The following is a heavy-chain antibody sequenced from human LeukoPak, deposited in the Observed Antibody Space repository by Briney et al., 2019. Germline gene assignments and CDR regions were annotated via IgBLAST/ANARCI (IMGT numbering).Heavy chain of an antibody. CDR1: GFTFSSYG. Sequence: GGSLRLSCVASGFTFSSYGMHWVRQAPGKGLEWVVVISYDGSNKYYADSVKGRFTISRDNSKNTLYLEMNSLRTEDTAMYYCAKDTGSTSWHTFDSWGQGTLVTVSS. D-gene: IGHD2-2*01. J-gene: IGHJ4*02. CDR2: ISYDGSNK. CDR3: AKDTGSTSWHTFDS. V-gene: IGHV3-30*18.